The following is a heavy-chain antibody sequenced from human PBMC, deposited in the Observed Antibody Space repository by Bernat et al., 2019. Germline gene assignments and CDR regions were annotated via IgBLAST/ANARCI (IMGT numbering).Heavy chain of an antibody. CDR2: ISSTGGST. CDR1: GFTFSNYA. CDR3: ARGGVISTHTIDY. Sequence: EVQLVESGGGLVQPGGSLRLSCAASGFTFSNYAMHWVRQAPGKGLEYVSAISSTGGSTYYVNSVKGRFTISRDNSKNTLYLQMGSLRAEDMAVYYCARGGVISTHTIDYWGQGTLVIVSS. V-gene: IGHV3-64*01. J-gene: IGHJ4*02. D-gene: IGHD3-22*01.